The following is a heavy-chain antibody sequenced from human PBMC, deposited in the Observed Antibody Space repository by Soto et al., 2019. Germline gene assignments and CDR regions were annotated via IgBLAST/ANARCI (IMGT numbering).Heavy chain of an antibody. Sequence: SETLSLTCTVSGGSISSSSYYWGWIRQPPGKGLEWIGSIYYSGSTYYNPSLKSRVTISVDTSKNQFSLKRSSVTAADTAVYYCARRWAVTPVNHYYYYYGMDVWGQGTTVTVSS. CDR2: IYYSGST. CDR3: ARRWAVTPVNHYYYYYGMDV. CDR1: GGSISSSSYY. D-gene: IGHD6-19*01. J-gene: IGHJ6*02. V-gene: IGHV4-39*01.